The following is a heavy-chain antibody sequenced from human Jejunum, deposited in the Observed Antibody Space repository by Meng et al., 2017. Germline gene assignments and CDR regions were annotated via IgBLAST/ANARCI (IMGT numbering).Heavy chain of an antibody. CDR3: AKTGYSGYDLDY. J-gene: IGHJ4*02. CDR2: INTNTGNS. V-gene: IGHV7-4-1*02. D-gene: IGHD5-12*01. Sequence: QGQRVQHGSELKKPGAAVKVSCKASGYTFTKQTMKWVRQGPGQGLEWKEWINTNTGNSNYAQGFTGRFVFSVDTSVSTAYLQINNLRAEDTAVYYCAKTGYSGYDLDYWGQGTLVTVSS. CDR1: GYTFTKQT.